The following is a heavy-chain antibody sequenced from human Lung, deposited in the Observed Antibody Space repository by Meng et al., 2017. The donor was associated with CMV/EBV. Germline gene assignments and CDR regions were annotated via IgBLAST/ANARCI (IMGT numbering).Heavy chain of an antibody. J-gene: IGHJ4*02. Sequence: GGSXKIXCTASGFIFSDYSMSWVRQAPGKGLEWVSSISSSSIHIYYADSTKGRFTISRDNAKKSLYLQMNSLRAEDTAVYYCARGRGYCSSTNCYQNFDYXGQGTLVTVSS. V-gene: IGHV3-21*01. CDR3: ARGRGYCSSTNCYQNFDY. CDR1: GFIFSDYS. CDR2: ISSSSIHI. D-gene: IGHD2-2*01.